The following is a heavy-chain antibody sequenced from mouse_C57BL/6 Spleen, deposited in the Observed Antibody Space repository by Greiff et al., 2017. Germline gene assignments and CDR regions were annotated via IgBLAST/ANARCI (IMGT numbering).Heavy chain of an antibody. Sequence: VQLQQSGPELVKPGASVKISCKASGYSFTDYNMNWVKQSNGKSLEWIGVINPNYGTTSYNQKFKGKATLTVDQSSSTAYMQLNSLTSEFSAVYYCANNVYYDYGAWFAYWGQGTLVTVSA. CDR1: GYSFTDYN. D-gene: IGHD2-4*01. J-gene: IGHJ3*01. CDR3: ANNVYYDYGAWFAY. V-gene: IGHV1-39*01. CDR2: INPNYGTT.